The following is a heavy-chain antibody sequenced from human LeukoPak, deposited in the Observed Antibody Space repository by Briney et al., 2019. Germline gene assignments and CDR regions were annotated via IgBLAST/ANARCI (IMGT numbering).Heavy chain of an antibody. D-gene: IGHD5-24*01. J-gene: IGHJ4*02. Sequence: PGGSLRLSCAASGFTVSSNYMSWVRQAPGKGLEWVSVIYSGGSTYYADSVKGRFTISRDNSKNTLYLQMNSLRAEDTAVYYCASKRWLQNLGVNDYWGQGTLVTVSS. CDR3: ASKRWLQNLGVNDY. CDR2: IYSGGST. V-gene: IGHV3-66*01. CDR1: GFTVSSNY.